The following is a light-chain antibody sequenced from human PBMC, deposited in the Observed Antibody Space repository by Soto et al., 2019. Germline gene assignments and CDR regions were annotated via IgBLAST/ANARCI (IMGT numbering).Light chain of an antibody. J-gene: IGLJ2*01. Sequence: QSALTQPSSVSGSPGQSITISCTGTSSDVGGYNYVSWYQQHTGKAPKLMIYDVSNRPSGVSNRFSGSKSGTRASLTISGLQAEDEADYYCSSYTSSSTYVVFGGGTKLTVL. V-gene: IGLV2-14*01. CDR1: SSDVGGYNY. CDR2: DVS. CDR3: SSYTSSSTYVV.